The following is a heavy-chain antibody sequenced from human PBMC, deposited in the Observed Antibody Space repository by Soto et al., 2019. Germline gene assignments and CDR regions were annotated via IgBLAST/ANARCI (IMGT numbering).Heavy chain of an antibody. V-gene: IGHV3-74*01. CDR1: GFTFSTYC. Sequence: HPGGSLRLSCAASGFTFSTYCMHWVRHTPGTGLVWVSRTRRYGRELYYADSVKGRFTISRDDAKNTLYLQMDSLRVEDTGIYYCVRGTTAWRGMDYWGQGALVTVSS. CDR3: VRGTTAWRGMDY. D-gene: IGHD1-1*01. J-gene: IGHJ4*02. CDR2: TRRYGREL.